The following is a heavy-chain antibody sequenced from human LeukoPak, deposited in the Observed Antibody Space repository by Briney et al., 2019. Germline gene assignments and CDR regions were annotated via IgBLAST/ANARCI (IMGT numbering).Heavy chain of an antibody. D-gene: IGHD6-19*01. CDR3: ARSRSQVAGARYFDY. V-gene: IGHV4-34*12. CDR2: IIRMCTT. CDR1: GESLSKYY. J-gene: IGHJ4*02. Sequence: PSETLSLTCAVYGESLSKYYWTWIRQSPGKGLEWIGEIIRMCTTHLNPSLTSPVTLSVDTSNHHFSLKLTSVTAADTAVYYCARSRSQVAGARYFDYWGQGTLVTVSS.